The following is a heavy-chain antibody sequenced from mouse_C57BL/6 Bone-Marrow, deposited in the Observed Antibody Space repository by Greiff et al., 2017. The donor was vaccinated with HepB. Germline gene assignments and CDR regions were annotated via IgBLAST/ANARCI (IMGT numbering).Heavy chain of an antibody. Sequence: VQLKESGPELVKPGASVKISCKASGYSFTGYYMNWVKQSPEKSLEWIGEINPSTGGTTYNQKFKAKATLTVDKSSSTAYMQLKSLTSEDSAVYYCARSDLLWSPYYAMDYWGQGTSVTVSS. D-gene: IGHD2-1*01. CDR3: ARSDLLWSPYYAMDY. V-gene: IGHV1-42*01. CDR1: GYSFTGYY. CDR2: INPSTGGT. J-gene: IGHJ4*01.